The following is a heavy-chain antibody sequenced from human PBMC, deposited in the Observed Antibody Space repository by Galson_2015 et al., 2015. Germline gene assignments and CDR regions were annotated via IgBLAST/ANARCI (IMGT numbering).Heavy chain of an antibody. CDR3: ARKRYCSSTSCQIKSWFDP. Sequence: CKASGGTFSSYAISWVRQAPGQGLEWMGGIIPIFGTANYAQKFQGRVTITADESTSTAYMELSSLRSEDTAVYYCARKRYCSSTSCQIKSWFDPWGQGTLITVSS. D-gene: IGHD2-2*01. J-gene: IGHJ5*02. CDR2: IIPIFGTA. CDR1: GGTFSSYA. V-gene: IGHV1-69*01.